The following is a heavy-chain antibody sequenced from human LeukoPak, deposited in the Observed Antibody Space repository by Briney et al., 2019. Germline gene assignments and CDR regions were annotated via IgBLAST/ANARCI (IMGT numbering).Heavy chain of an antibody. J-gene: IGHJ4*02. Sequence: GGSLRLSCAAPGFTFGSYAMSWVRQAPGKGLEWVSAISGSGGSTYYADSVKGRFTISRDNSKNTLYLQMNSLRAEDTAVYYCAKTPVTTCSGAYCYPFDYWSQGTLVTVSS. CDR3: AKTPVTTCSGAYCYPFDY. CDR2: ISGSGGST. V-gene: IGHV3-23*01. CDR1: GFTFGSYA. D-gene: IGHD2-15*01.